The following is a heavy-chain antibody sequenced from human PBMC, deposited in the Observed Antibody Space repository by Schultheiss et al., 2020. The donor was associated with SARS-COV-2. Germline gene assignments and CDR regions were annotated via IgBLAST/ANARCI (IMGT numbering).Heavy chain of an antibody. CDR2: INHSGST. D-gene: IGHD3-10*01. CDR1: GGSISSSSYY. J-gene: IGHJ5*02. Sequence: GSLRLSCTVSGGSISSSSYYWSWIRQPPGKGLEWIGEINHSGSTYYNPSLKSRVTISVDRSKNQFSLKLSSVTAADTAVYYCARGYGSGSYGIDPWGQGTLVTVSS. CDR3: ARGYGSGSYGIDP. V-gene: IGHV4-39*07.